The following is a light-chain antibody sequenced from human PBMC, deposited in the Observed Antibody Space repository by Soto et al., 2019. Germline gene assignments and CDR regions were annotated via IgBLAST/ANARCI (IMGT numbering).Light chain of an antibody. CDR1: SPNIGSKY. V-gene: IGLV1-47*01. CDR3: ASWDASVGGWV. J-gene: IGLJ3*02. Sequence: QSVLSQPPSASGTPGQRVTISCSGSSPNIGSKYVYWYQQLPGTAPKLLIYRNNERPSGVPDRFSGSKSGTSASLAIGDLRSEDEADYYCASWDASVGGWVFGGGTKVTVL. CDR2: RNN.